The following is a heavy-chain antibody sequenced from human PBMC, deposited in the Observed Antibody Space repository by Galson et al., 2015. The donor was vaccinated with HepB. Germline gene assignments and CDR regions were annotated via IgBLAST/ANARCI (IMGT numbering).Heavy chain of an antibody. CDR3: AKGGFGGYVWGSYREYFDY. J-gene: IGHJ4*02. V-gene: IGHV3-30*18. CDR1: GFTFSSYG. CDR2: ISYDGSNK. Sequence: SLRLSCAASGFTFSSYGMHWVRQAPGKGLEWVAVISYDGSNKYYADSVKGRFTISRDNSKNTLYLQMNSLRAEDTAVYYCAKGGFGGYVWGSYREYFDYWGQGTLVTVSS. D-gene: IGHD3-16*02.